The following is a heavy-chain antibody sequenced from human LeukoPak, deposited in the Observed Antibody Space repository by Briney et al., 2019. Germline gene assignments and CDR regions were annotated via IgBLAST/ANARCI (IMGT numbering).Heavy chain of an antibody. CDR2: ISGSGGR. CDR1: GFTFSSYA. CDR3: AKGGSFSGSYYINWFDP. Sequence: GGSLRLSCAVSGFTFSSYAMSCVRQAPGKGLEWVSVISGSGGRYYADSVKGRFTISRDNSKNTLYLQMNSLRAEDTAVYYCAKGGSFSGSYYINWFDPWGQGTLVTVSS. D-gene: IGHD3-10*01. V-gene: IGHV3-23*01. J-gene: IGHJ5*02.